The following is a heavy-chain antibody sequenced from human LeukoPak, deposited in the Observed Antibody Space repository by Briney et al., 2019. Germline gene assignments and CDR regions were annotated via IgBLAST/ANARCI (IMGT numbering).Heavy chain of an antibody. V-gene: IGHV3-9*03. D-gene: IGHD5-18*01. CDR3: AKDLYRGEDTAMVTFDY. CDR1: GFTFDDYA. CDR2: ISWNSGTI. J-gene: IGHJ4*02. Sequence: GGSLRLSCAAFGFTFDDYAMQWVRQAPGKGLEWVSSISWNSGTIGYADSVKGRFTISRDNAKNSLYLQMNSLRAEDMALYYCAKDLYRGEDTAMVTFDYWGQGTLVTVSS.